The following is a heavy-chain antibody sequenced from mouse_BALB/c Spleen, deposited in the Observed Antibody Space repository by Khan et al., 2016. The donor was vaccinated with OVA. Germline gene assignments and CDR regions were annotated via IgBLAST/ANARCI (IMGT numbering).Heavy chain of an antibody. V-gene: IGHV1-7*01. CDR2: INPTSGYT. J-gene: IGHJ2*01. CDR1: GYTFTTYW. CDR3: TRDRIDY. Sequence: VELVESGAELAKPGASVKMSCKASGYTFTTYWMHWVQQRPGQGLEWIGYINPTSGYTDYNEKFKDRATLSADKSSSTAYMQLSSLTSEDSAVYYCTRDRIDYWGQGTTLTVSS.